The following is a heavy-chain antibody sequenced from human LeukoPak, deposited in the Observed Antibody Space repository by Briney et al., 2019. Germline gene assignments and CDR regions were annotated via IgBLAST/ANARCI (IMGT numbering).Heavy chain of an antibody. CDR1: GGSMSSYY. Sequence: SETLSLTCTVSGGSMSSYYWSWIRQPPGKGLEWIGYIYYSGSTNYDPSLKSRVTISVDTSKNQFSLRLSSVTAADTAVYYCARVDDYDSGSLDYWGQGTLVTVSS. J-gene: IGHJ4*02. CDR2: IYYSGST. CDR3: ARVDDYDSGSLDY. D-gene: IGHD3-10*01. V-gene: IGHV4-59*01.